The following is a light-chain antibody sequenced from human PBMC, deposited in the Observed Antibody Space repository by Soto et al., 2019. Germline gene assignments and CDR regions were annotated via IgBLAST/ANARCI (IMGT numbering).Light chain of an antibody. CDR3: QQYGSSPLIT. CDR1: QSVSSSY. J-gene: IGKJ5*01. Sequence: ESVLTQAPGALSITQGERATLSCRASQSVSSSYLAWYQQKPGQAPRLLIYGASSRATGIPDRFSGSGSGTDFTLTISRLEPEDFAVYYCQQYGSSPLITFGQGTRLEIK. V-gene: IGKV3-20*01. CDR2: GAS.